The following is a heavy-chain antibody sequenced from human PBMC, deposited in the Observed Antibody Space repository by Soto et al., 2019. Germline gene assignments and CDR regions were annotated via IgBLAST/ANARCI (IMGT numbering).Heavy chain of an antibody. CDR3: ARQGGEYNTMSDY. Sequence: PGESLKISCKGSGYTFSKYWIGWVRQTPRKGLEWMGMIYPGDSDARYSPSFEGQVTFSVDKSINTAYLQWNSLKASDTAMYYCARQGGEYNTMSDYWGQGTLVTVSS. CDR1: GYTFSKYW. J-gene: IGHJ4*02. CDR2: IYPGDSDA. D-gene: IGHD3-10*01. V-gene: IGHV5-51*01.